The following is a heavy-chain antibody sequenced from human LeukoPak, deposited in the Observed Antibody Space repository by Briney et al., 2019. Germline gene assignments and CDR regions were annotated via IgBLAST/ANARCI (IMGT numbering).Heavy chain of an antibody. CDR1: GGSFSGYY. J-gene: IGHJ4*02. D-gene: IGHD5-18*01. Sequence: SETLSLTCAVYGGSFSGYYWSWIRQPPGKGLEWIGEINHSGSTNYNPSLKSRVTISVDTSKNQSSLKLSSVTAADTAVYYCARDRGGRYSYGYFDYWGQGTLVTVSS. CDR2: INHSGST. CDR3: ARDRGGRYSYGYFDY. V-gene: IGHV4-34*01.